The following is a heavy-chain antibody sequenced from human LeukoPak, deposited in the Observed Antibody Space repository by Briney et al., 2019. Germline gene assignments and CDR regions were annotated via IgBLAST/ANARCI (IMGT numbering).Heavy chain of an antibody. Sequence: ASVKVSCKASGYTFTSYGISWVRPAPGQGLEWMGWISAYNGNTNYAQKLQGRVTMTTDTSTSTAYMELRSLRSDDTAVYYCARRIAAAGTATYYYYYYMDVWGKGTTVTVSS. CDR3: ARRIAAAGTATYYYYYYMDV. CDR1: GYTFTSYG. V-gene: IGHV1-18*01. D-gene: IGHD6-13*01. J-gene: IGHJ6*03. CDR2: ISAYNGNT.